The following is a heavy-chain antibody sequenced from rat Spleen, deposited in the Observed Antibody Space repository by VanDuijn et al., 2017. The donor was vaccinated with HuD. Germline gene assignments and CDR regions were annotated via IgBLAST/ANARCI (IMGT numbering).Heavy chain of an antibody. CDR2: IIYDGSST. CDR1: GFTFSDYA. Sequence: EVQLVESGGGLVQPGSSLKLSCAASGFTFSDYAMAWVRQSPEKGLEWVATIIYDGSSTYYRDSVKGRFPISRDNAKSTLYLQMESLRSEDTATYYCARDPDYGGGYYFDYWGQGVMVTVSS. D-gene: IGHD1-11*01. CDR3: ARDPDYGGGYYFDY. J-gene: IGHJ2*01. V-gene: IGHV5-17*01.